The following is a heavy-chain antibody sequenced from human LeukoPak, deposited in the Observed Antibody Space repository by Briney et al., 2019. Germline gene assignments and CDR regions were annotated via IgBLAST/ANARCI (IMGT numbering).Heavy chain of an antibody. CDR1: GYTFTSYD. J-gene: IGHJ5*02. V-gene: IGHV1-8*01. CDR3: ARGVGSGYDYWFDP. Sequence: ASVTVSCTASGYTFTSYDINWVRQATGQGLEWMGWMNPNSGNTGYAQKFQGRVTMTRNTSISTAYMELSSLRSEDTAVYYCARGVGSGYDYWFDPWGQGTLVTVSS. CDR2: MNPNSGNT. D-gene: IGHD5-12*01.